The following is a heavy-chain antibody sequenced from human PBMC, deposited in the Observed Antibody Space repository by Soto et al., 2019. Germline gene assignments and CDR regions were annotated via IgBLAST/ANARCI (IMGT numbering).Heavy chain of an antibody. D-gene: IGHD3-3*01. CDR1: GFSLSTSGMC. J-gene: IGHJ4*02. CDR2: IDWDDDK. Sequence: VSGPTLGYPTQTLTLTCIFSGFSLSTSGMCVSWIRQPPGKALEWLARIDWDDDKYYSTSLKTRLTISKDTSKNQVVLTMANMDPVDTATYYCARTSLYYDFWSGYPPPPTPYLDYWGQGALVTSPQ. CDR3: ARTSLYYDFWSGYPPPPTPYLDY. V-gene: IGHV2-70*11.